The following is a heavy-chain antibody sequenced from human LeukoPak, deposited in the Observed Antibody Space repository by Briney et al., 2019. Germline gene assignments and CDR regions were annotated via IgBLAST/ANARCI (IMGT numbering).Heavy chain of an antibody. J-gene: IGHJ3*02. D-gene: IGHD4-17*01. V-gene: IGHV1-18*01. CDR2: ISAYNGNT. CDR3: AREGAYGAQGAFDI. Sequence: ASVKVSCKASGYTFTSYGISWMRQAPGQGLEWMGWISAYNGNTSYAQKFQGRVTITWDSSISTAYMELSSLRSEDTAVYYCAREGAYGAQGAFDIWGQGTMVTVSS. CDR1: GYTFTSYG.